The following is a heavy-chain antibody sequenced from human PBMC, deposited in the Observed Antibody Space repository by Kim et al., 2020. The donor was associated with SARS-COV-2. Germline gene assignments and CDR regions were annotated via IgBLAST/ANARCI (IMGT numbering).Heavy chain of an antibody. V-gene: IGHV3-23*01. D-gene: IGHD1-1*01. Sequence: DSVKGRLTISRDNSKNTLYQQMNSLGAEDTAVYYWAKGSNKRGTESDVDYWGQGTLVTVSS. CDR3: AKGSNKRGTESDVDY. J-gene: IGHJ4*02.